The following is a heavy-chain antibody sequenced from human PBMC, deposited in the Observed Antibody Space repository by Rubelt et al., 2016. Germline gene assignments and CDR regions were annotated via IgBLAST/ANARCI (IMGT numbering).Heavy chain of an antibody. J-gene: IGHJ4*02. D-gene: IGHD1-26*01. CDR3: ARASGSYQPFDY. Sequence: EAQLVESGGGLVQPGGSLRLSCAASGFTFSTYAIHWVRQAPGKGLEWVSYISSTGNTIYYADSVKGRFTISRDNAKNSLYLQMNSLRAEDTAVYYCARASGSYQPFDYWGQGILVTVSS. V-gene: IGHV3-48*04. CDR2: ISSTGNTI. CDR1: GFTFSTYA.